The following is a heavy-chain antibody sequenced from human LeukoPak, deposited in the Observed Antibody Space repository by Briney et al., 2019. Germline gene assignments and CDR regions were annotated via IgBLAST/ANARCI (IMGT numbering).Heavy chain of an antibody. J-gene: IGHJ1*01. CDR2: IRYDGSNK. V-gene: IGHV3-30*02. D-gene: IGHD2-2*02. CDR1: GFTFSSYG. Sequence: GGSLRLSCAASGFTFSSYGMHWVRQAPGKGLEWVAFIRYDGSNKYYADSVKGRFTISRDNSKNTLYLQMNSLRAEDTAVYYCATQYIVVVPAAIGGYFQHWGQGTLVTVSS. CDR3: ATQYIVVVPAAIGGYFQH.